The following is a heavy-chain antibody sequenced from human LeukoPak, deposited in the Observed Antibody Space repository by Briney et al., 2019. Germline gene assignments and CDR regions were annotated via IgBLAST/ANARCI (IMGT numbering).Heavy chain of an antibody. CDR2: INQYSSQN. J-gene: IGHJ4*02. CDR1: GFTFSNYL. D-gene: IGHD2-15*01. Sequence: GGSLILSFISPGFTFSNYLMSGGPQAPAKGLELVANINQYSSQNYDVDCVSGLDTISRHNAKKSLYLQLNTLRPEDTAVYYCVKGWRDNWGQGTLVTVSS. V-gene: IGHV3-7*01. CDR3: VKGWRDN.